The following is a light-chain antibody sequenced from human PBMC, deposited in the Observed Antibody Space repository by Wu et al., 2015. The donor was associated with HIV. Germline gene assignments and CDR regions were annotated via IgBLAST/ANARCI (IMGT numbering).Light chain of an antibody. J-gene: IGKJ4*01. Sequence: EIVLTQSPATLSLSPGERATLSCRASQSVSSTNWNQQKPGQASRLLIYDTSNRATGIPARFSGSGSGTDFTLTISSLEPEDFAVYYCQQRSNWPPLTFGGGTKVEIK. CDR3: QQRSNWPPLT. V-gene: IGKV3-11*01. CDR2: DTS. CDR1: QSVSST.